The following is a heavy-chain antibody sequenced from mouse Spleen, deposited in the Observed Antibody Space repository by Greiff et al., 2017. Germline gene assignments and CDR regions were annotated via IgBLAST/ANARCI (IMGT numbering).Heavy chain of an antibody. CDR2: ISSGSSTI. J-gene: IGHJ2*01. D-gene: IGHD6-1*01. V-gene: IGHV5-17*01. CDR1: GFTFSDYG. CDR3: ASKVLFGDYFDY. Sequence: EVMLVESGGGLVKPGGSLKLSCAASGFTFSDYGMHWVRQAPEKGLEWVAYISSGSSTIYYADTVKGRFTISRDNAKNTLFLQMTSLRSEDTAMYYCASKVLFGDYFDYWGQGTTLTVSS.